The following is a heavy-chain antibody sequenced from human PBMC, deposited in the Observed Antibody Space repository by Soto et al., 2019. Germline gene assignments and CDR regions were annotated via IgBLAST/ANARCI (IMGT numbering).Heavy chain of an antibody. J-gene: IGHJ5*02. Sequence: PSETLSLTCTVSGGSISSSSYYWGWIRQPPGKGLEWIGSIYYSGSTYYNPSLKSRVTISVDTSKNQFSLKLSSVTAADTAVYYCARPITLSSSSWLDPWGQGPLVTVSS. D-gene: IGHD6-13*01. CDR2: IYYSGST. CDR1: GGSISSSSYY. CDR3: ARPITLSSSSWLDP. V-gene: IGHV4-39*01.